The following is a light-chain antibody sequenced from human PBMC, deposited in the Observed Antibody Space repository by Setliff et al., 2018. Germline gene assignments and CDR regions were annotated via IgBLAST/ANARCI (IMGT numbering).Light chain of an antibody. V-gene: IGLV2-14*03. CDR3: SSYAGSSTLYV. CDR1: SSDVGGYDY. J-gene: IGLJ1*01. CDR2: DVS. Sequence: LAQPASVSGSPGQSITISCTGTSSDVGGYDYVSWYQQHPDKAPKLMIFDVSNRPSGVSNRFSGSKSGNTASLTISGLQAEDEADYYCSSYAGSSTLYVFGTGTKVT.